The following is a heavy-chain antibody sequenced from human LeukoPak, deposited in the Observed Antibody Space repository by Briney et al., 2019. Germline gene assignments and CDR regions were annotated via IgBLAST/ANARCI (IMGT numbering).Heavy chain of an antibody. CDR2: ISYDGGNK. Sequence: PGRSLRLSCAASGFTFSSCGMHWVRQAPGKGLEWVTFISYDGGNKDYADSVKGRFTISRDNSKNTLYLQMNSLRPEDTAVYYCAKDSLSYSSDWYNLGYFDYWGQGSLVTVSS. CDR3: AKDSLSYSSDWYNLGYFDY. V-gene: IGHV3-30*18. CDR1: GFTFSSCG. J-gene: IGHJ4*02. D-gene: IGHD6-19*01.